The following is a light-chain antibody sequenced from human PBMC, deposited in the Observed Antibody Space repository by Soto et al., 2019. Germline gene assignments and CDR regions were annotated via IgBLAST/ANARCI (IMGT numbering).Light chain of an antibody. Sequence: DIHMTQSPSSLSASVGDRITVTCQASQDISNFLNWYQYKPGEAPKLLIFDASYVATGVPSRFSGGGFGTDFTFTISSLQPEYNASYYCQQHDSLPWTFGQGTKVDFK. CDR2: DAS. CDR1: QDISNF. CDR3: QQHDSLPWT. V-gene: IGKV1-33*01. J-gene: IGKJ1*01.